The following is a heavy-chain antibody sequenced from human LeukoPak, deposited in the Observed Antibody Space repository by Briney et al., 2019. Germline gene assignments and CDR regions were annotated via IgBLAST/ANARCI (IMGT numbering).Heavy chain of an antibody. J-gene: IGHJ4*02. Sequence: ASVKVSCKASGYTFTSYYMHWARQAPGQGLEWMGAINPSGGSTKYAQKFQGRVTMTSNTSTSTVYMELSRLRSEDTAVYYCARTWGYWGQGTLVTVSS. V-gene: IGHV1-46*01. CDR2: INPSGGST. CDR3: ARTWGY. D-gene: IGHD3-16*01. CDR1: GYTFTSYY.